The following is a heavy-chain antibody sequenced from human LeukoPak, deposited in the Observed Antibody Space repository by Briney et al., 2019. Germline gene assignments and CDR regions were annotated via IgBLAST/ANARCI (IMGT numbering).Heavy chain of an antibody. D-gene: IGHD4-11*01. Sequence: ASVKVSCKASGGTFSSYAISWVRQAPGQGLEWMGGIIPIFGTANYAQKFQGRVTITADESTGTAYMELSSLRSEDTAVYYCAGDYRFNYGMDVWGQGTTVTVSS. CDR2: IIPIFGTA. V-gene: IGHV1-69*01. CDR1: GGTFSSYA. CDR3: AGDYRFNYGMDV. J-gene: IGHJ6*02.